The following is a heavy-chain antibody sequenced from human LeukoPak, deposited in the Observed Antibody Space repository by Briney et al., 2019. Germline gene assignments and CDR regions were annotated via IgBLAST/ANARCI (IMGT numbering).Heavy chain of an antibody. J-gene: IGHJ4*02. CDR2: ISSNGGST. D-gene: IGHD3-9*01. CDR3: TREAILTGYPYDY. V-gene: IGHV3-64*01. CDR1: GFTFSSYG. Sequence: GVSLRLSCGSSGFTFSSYGMFWIRQAPGKGLEYVSAISSNGGSTYYANSVKGRFTISSDNSKNTLYLQMGSLRAEDMAVYYCTREAILTGYPYDYWGQGTLVTVSS.